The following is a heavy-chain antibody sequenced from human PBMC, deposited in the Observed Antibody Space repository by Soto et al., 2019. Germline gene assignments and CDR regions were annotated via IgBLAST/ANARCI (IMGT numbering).Heavy chain of an antibody. CDR2: IYYSGST. J-gene: IGHJ6*02. V-gene: IGHV4-59*01. CDR1: GGSISSYY. Sequence: SETLSLTCTVSGGSISSYYWSWIRQPPGKGLEWIGYIYYSGSTNYNPSLKSRVTISVDTSKNQFSLKLSSVTAADTAVYYWARDRSSPPFYYDEGHYYYYGMDVWGQGTTVTVSS. D-gene: IGHD3-22*01. CDR3: ARDRSSPPFYYDEGHYYYYGMDV.